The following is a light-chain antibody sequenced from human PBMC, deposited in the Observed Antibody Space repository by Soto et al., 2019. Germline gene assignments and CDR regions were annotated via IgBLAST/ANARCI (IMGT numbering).Light chain of an antibody. V-gene: IGLV2-14*01. Sequence: QSALTQPASVSGSPGQSITISCTGTSSDFGAYNYVSWYQQYPGKVPKLLIYNVSNRPSGVSNRFSGSKSGNTASLTISGLQAEDEADYFCTSYTRGSLYVFGTGTKLTVL. J-gene: IGLJ1*01. CDR2: NVS. CDR3: TSYTRGSLYV. CDR1: SSDFGAYNY.